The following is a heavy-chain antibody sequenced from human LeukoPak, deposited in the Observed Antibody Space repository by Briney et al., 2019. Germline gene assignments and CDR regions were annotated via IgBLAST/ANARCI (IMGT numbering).Heavy chain of an antibody. Sequence: SETLSLTWTVSGGSISSYYWSWMRQPPGKGLESIGYIYYSGSTNYNPSLKSRVTISVDTSKNQFSLKLSSVTAADTAVYYCARALLRPWFDPWGQGTLVTVSS. CDR3: ARALLRPWFDP. CDR1: GGSISSYY. D-gene: IGHD4-17*01. V-gene: IGHV4-59*01. J-gene: IGHJ5*02. CDR2: IYYSGST.